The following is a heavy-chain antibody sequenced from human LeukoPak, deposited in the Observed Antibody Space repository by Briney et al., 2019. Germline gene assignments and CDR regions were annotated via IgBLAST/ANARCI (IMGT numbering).Heavy chain of an antibody. CDR1: GGSISSYY. J-gene: IGHJ1*01. V-gene: IGHV4-59*05. CDR3: ARHRRSGSSSSGDHAEYFQH. Sequence: SETLSLTCTVSGGSISSYYWSWIRQPPGKGLEWIGSIYYSGSTYYNPSLKSRVTISVDTSKNQFSLKLSSVTAADTAVYYCARHRRSGSSSSGDHAEYFQHWGQGTLVTVSS. CDR2: IYYSGST. D-gene: IGHD6-6*01.